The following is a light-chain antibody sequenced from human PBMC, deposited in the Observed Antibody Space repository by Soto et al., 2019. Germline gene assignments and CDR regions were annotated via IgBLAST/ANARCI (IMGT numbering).Light chain of an antibody. CDR3: KQRSDWPS. V-gene: IGKV1-5*01. CDR1: QSISSW. J-gene: IGKJ5*01. CDR2: DAY. Sequence: QITPSPPTMTGSVGARVTTPCRASQSISSWLAWYQQKPGKDPKLLIYDAYSLESGTPSRFSGRRSGTEFTLTIASVQPEDFAVYYCKQRSDWPSFGQGKRLAIK.